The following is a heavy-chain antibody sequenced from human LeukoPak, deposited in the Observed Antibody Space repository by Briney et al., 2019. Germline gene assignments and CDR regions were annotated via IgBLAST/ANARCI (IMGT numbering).Heavy chain of an antibody. CDR2: ISYDGSNK. Sequence: GGSLRLSCAASGFTFNTYGMHWVRQAPGKGLEWVAVISYDGSNKYFADSVKGRFTISRDDSKNTLYLQMNSLKTEDTAVYYCTTEYGDYRSAFDYWGQGTLVTVSS. V-gene: IGHV3-30*03. CDR3: TTEYGDYRSAFDY. CDR1: GFTFNTYG. J-gene: IGHJ4*02. D-gene: IGHD4-17*01.